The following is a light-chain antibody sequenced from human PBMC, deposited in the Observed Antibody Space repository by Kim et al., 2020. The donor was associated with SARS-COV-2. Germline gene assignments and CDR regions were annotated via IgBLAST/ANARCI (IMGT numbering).Light chain of an antibody. Sequence: DIQMTQSPSSLSASVGDRVTITCRASQSISTYLNWYQQRPGKAPTLLIYAASSLQPGVPTRFRGSGSGTDFTLTISSPQPEDFATYFCQQSLSTPYTFGQGTKLEIK. J-gene: IGKJ2*01. CDR1: QSISTY. CDR3: QQSLSTPYT. CDR2: AAS. V-gene: IGKV1-39*01.